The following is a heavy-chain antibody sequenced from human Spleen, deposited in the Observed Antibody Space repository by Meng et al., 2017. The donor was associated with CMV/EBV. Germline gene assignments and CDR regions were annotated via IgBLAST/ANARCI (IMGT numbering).Heavy chain of an antibody. CDR3: AREHYDSSAKRYYFDY. Sequence: HVQLVQSGAEVKKPGDSVKVSCKASGGTFSSYAISWVRQAPGQRLEWMGGIIPIFGTANYAQKFQGRVTITADESTSTAYMELSSLRSEDTAVYYCAREHYDSSAKRYYFDYWGQGTLVTVSS. V-gene: IGHV1-69*13. D-gene: IGHD3-22*01. J-gene: IGHJ4*02. CDR1: GGTFSSYA. CDR2: IIPIFGTA.